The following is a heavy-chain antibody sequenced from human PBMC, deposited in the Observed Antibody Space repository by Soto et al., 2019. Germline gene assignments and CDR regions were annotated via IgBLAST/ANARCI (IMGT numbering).Heavy chain of an antibody. J-gene: IGHJ6*02. Sequence: QVQLVQAGAEVQKPGSSVKVSCKASGGTFSSYAISWVRQAPGQGLEWMGGIIPIFGTANYAQKFQGRVTITADESTSTAYMELSSLRSEDTAVYYCARVGYCSSTSCATYGMDVWGQGTTVTVSS. CDR2: IIPIFGTA. V-gene: IGHV1-69*01. CDR1: GGTFSSYA. D-gene: IGHD2-2*01. CDR3: ARVGYCSSTSCATYGMDV.